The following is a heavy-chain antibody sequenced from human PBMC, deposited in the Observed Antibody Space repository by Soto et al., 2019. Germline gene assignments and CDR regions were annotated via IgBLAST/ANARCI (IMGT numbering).Heavy chain of an antibody. V-gene: IGHV1-69*13. CDR2: IIPIFGTA. J-gene: IGHJ6*02. D-gene: IGHD3-9*01. CDR1: GGTFSSYA. CDR3: ARTYYDILTGYENYYYYGMDV. Sequence: SVKVSCKASGGTFSSYAISWVRQAPGQGLEWMGGIIPIFGTANYAQKFQGRVTITADESTSTAYMELSSLGSEDTAVYYCARTYYDILTGYENYYYYGMDVWGQGTTVTVSS.